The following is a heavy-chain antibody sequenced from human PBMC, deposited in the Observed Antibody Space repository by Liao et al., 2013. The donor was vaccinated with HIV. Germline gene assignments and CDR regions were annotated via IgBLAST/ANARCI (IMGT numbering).Heavy chain of an antibody. V-gene: IGHV4-30-4*08. CDR3: ARESYSGSLGL. CDR1: GGSISGGDYY. J-gene: IGHJ5*02. CDR2: IYFSGST. Sequence: QVQLQESGPGLVKPSQTLSLTCTVSGGSISGGDYYWSWIRQSPGRGLEWIGYIYFSGSTYYNPSLKSRVTISVDTSKNQFSLKLNSVTAADTAVYYCARESYSGSLGLWGQGTLVTVSS. D-gene: IGHD1-26*01.